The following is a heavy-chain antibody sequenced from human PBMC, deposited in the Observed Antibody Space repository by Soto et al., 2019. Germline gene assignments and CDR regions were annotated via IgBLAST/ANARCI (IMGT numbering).Heavy chain of an antibody. CDR1: GYTFTSYD. V-gene: IGHV1-8*01. J-gene: IGHJ5*02. CDR2: MNPNSGNT. Sequence: ASVKVSCKASGYTFTSYDINWVRQATGQGLEWMGWMNPNSGNTGYAQKFQGRVTMTRNTSISTAYMELSSLRSEDTAVYYCARGSVENTIFGVVTMFDPWGQGNLVTVSS. CDR3: ARGSVENTIFGVVTMFDP. D-gene: IGHD3-3*01.